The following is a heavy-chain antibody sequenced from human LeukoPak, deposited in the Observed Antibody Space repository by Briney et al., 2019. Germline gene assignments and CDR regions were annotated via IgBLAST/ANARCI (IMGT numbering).Heavy chain of an antibody. CDR2: INPNSGGT. CDR1: GYTFTGYC. Sequence: ASVKVSCKASGYTFTGYCMHWVRQAPGQGLEWMGWINPNSGGTNYAQKFQGRVTMTRDTSISTAYMELSRLRSDDTAVYYCARGVYDFWSGYYTGHWFDPWGQGTLVTVSS. J-gene: IGHJ5*02. V-gene: IGHV1-2*02. CDR3: ARGVYDFWSGYYTGHWFDP. D-gene: IGHD3-3*01.